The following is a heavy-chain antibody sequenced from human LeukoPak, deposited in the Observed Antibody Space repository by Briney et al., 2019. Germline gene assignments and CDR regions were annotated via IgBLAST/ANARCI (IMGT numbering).Heavy chain of an antibody. CDR2: INSDGTTI. V-gene: IGHV3-74*01. D-gene: IGHD2/OR15-2a*01. CDR3: ARAGYYRFDY. Sequence: PGGSLRLSCAAPGFTFSTSWMHWVRQAPGKGLVWVSRINSDGTTIDYADSVKGRFTISRDNAKNTLYLQMNSLRDEDTAVYYCARAGYYRFDYWGQGTLVTVSS. CDR1: GFTFSTSW. J-gene: IGHJ4*02.